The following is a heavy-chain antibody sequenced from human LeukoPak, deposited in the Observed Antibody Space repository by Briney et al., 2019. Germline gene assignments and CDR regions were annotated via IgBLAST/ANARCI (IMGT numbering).Heavy chain of an antibody. D-gene: IGHD1-26*01. CDR3: AKKAQYNGNYPLDY. J-gene: IGHJ4*02. V-gene: IGHV3-23*01. CDR1: GFTFTSYS. CDR2: TSDRGDYT. Sequence: GRSLRLSCAASGFTFTSYSMSWVRQAPGKGLEWVSGTSDRGDYTYYADSVKGRFTISRDNSKNTLYLQMNSLRAEDTALYFCAKKAQYNGNYPLDYWGQGTLVTVSS.